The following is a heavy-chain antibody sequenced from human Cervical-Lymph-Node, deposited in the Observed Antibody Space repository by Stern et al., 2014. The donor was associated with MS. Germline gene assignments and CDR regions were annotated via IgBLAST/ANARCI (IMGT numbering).Heavy chain of an antibody. CDR1: GFTFSSYW. D-gene: IGHD4-17*01. J-gene: IGHJ1*01. CDR3: ARGLLSDYGDYDAYFQH. CDR2: INSDRSST. V-gene: IGHV3-74*01. Sequence: EVQLVQSGGGLVQPGGSLRLSWAASGFTFSSYWMHWVRQAPGKGLVWVSRINSDRSSTSYADSMKGLFTISRDNTKITLYLQMNSLRAEDTAVYYCARGLLSDYGDYDAYFQHWGQGTLVTVSS.